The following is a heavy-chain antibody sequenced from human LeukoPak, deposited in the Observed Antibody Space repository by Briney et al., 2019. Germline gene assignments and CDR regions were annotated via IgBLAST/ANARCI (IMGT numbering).Heavy chain of an antibody. Sequence: SETLSLTCTVSGGSISSYYWSWIRQPAGKGLEWIGRIYTSGSTNYNPSLKSRVTMSVDTSKNQFSLKLSSVTAADTAVYYCARGSDPGHCSVIDYWGQGTLVTVSS. CDR1: GGSISSYY. V-gene: IGHV4-4*07. CDR3: ARGSDPGHCSVIDY. J-gene: IGHJ4*02. D-gene: IGHD6-19*01. CDR2: IYTSGST.